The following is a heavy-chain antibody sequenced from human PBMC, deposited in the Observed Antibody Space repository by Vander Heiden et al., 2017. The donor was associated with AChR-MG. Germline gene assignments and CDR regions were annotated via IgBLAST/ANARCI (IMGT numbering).Heavy chain of an antibody. V-gene: IGHV4-39*01. CDR3: AGDPNMVIYY. CDR2: MHYSGNT. J-gene: IGHJ4*02. CDR1: GGSISSYSYY. D-gene: IGHD3-22*01. Sequence: QLQLQESGPGLVEPSETLSLTCTVSGGSISSYSYYWSWIRQPPGTGLEWIGSMHYSGNTYYDPSIQSRVTISVDTSKNQFSLNLRSVTAADTAVYYCAGDPNMVIYYWGQGTLVTVSS.